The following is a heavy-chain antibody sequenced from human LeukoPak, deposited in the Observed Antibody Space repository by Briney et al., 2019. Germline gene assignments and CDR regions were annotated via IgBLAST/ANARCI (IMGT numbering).Heavy chain of an antibody. D-gene: IGHD2-2*01. V-gene: IGHV1-18*01. CDR1: GYRFTSYG. CDR3: AREYCSTTRCYMADY. J-gene: IGHJ4*02. Sequence: ASVKISCKASGYRFTSYGVSWVRQAPGQGLEWMGWISGYNGNTNYAQKLQGRVTMTTDTSTSTAYMELRSLRSDDTAVYYCAREYCSTTRCYMADYWGQGTLVTVSS. CDR2: ISGYNGNT.